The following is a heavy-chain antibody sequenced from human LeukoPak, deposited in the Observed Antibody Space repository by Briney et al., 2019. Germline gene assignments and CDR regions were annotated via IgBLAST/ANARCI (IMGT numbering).Heavy chain of an antibody. J-gene: IGHJ4*02. CDR3: AREVGV. D-gene: IGHD2-8*01. CDR1: GGTISRSSYY. V-gene: IGHV4-39*07. CDR2: MYYSGSP. Sequence: SETLSLTCTVSGGTISRSSYYWGWIRQPPGKGLEWIGSMYYSGSPYYNSSLKSRVTISEDSSKIQFSLKLSSVTAADTAVYYCAREVGVWGQGTLVTVSS.